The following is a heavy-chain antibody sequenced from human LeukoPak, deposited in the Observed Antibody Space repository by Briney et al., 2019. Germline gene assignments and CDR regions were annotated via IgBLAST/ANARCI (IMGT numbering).Heavy chain of an antibody. CDR2: IRDSGGSP. CDR1: GFTFSSYA. D-gene: IGHD1-1*01. Sequence: PGGSLRLSCAASGFTFSSYAMSWVRQAPGKGLEWVSVIRDSGGSPYYADSVKGRFTVSRDDSKNTLYMQMNSLRAEDTAVYFCARWRYTDYFDYWGQGTLVTVSS. J-gene: IGHJ4*02. CDR3: ARWRYTDYFDY. V-gene: IGHV3-23*01.